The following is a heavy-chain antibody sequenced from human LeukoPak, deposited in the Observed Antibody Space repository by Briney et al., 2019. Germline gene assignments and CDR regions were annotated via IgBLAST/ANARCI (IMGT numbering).Heavy chain of an antibody. D-gene: IGHD3-22*01. CDR2: IYYSGST. CDR3: ARERRERIEYYYDSSGYYYFDY. V-gene: IGHV4-39*07. J-gene: IGHJ4*02. CDR1: GGSISSSSYY. Sequence: SETLSLTCTVSGGSISSSSYYWGWIRQPPGKGLEWIGSIYYSGSTYYTPSLKSRVTISVDTSKNQFSLKLTSVTAADTAVYYCARERRERIEYYYDSSGYYYFDYWGQGTLVTVSS.